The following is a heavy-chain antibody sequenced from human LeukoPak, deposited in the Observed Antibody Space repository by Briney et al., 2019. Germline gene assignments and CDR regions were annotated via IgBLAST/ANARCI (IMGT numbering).Heavy chain of an antibody. J-gene: IGHJ6*03. CDR2: IYYSGST. Sequence: SETLSLTCTVSGGSISSGGYYWSWIRQHPGKGLEWIGYIYYSGSTYYNPSLKSRVTVSVDTSKNQFSLKLSSVTAADTAVYYCARGTRNYGTQFCSVESCYYYMDVWGKGTTVTVSS. CDR1: GGSISSGGYY. D-gene: IGHD4-11*01. V-gene: IGHV4-31*03. CDR3: ARGTRNYGTQFCSVESCYYYMDV.